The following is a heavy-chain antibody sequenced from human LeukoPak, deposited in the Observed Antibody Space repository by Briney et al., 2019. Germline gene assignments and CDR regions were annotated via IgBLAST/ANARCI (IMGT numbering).Heavy chain of an antibody. CDR2: MNPNNGNT. V-gene: IGHV1-8*01. CDR3: ARGPKYYYDSSGYFEDY. Sequence: ASVKVSCKASGYTFTSYDINWVRQATGQGLEWMGWMNPNNGNTGYAQKFQGRVTMTRNTSISTAYMELSSPRSEDTAVYYCARGPKYYYDSSGYFEDYWGQGTLVTVSS. D-gene: IGHD3-22*01. CDR1: GYTFTSYD. J-gene: IGHJ4*02.